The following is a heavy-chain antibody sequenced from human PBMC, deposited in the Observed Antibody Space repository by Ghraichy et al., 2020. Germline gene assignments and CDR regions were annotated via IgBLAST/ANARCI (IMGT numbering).Heavy chain of an antibody. J-gene: IGHJ5*02. V-gene: IGHV4-39*01. CDR2: IYYSGST. CDR3: ARHILIVGATPPFDP. CDR1: GGSISSSSYY. Sequence: SETLSLTCTVSGGSISSSSYYWGWIRQPPGKGLEWIGSIYYSGSTYYNPSLKSRVTISVDTSKNQFSLKLSSVTAADTAVYYCARHILIVGATPPFDPWGQGTLVTVSS. D-gene: IGHD1-26*01.